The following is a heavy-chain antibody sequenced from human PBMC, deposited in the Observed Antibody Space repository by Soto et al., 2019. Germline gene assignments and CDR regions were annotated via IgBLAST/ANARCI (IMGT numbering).Heavy chain of an antibody. Sequence: PGGSLRLSCAASGFTFSSYAMSWVRQAPGKGLEWVSAISGSGGSTYYADSVKGRFTISRDNSKNTLYLQMNSLRAEDTAVYYCAKLGGGYYDFWSAPLGAPTENWFDPWGQGTLVTVSS. V-gene: IGHV3-23*01. D-gene: IGHD3-3*01. J-gene: IGHJ5*02. CDR1: GFTFSSYA. CDR3: AKLGGGYYDFWSAPLGAPTENWFDP. CDR2: ISGSGGST.